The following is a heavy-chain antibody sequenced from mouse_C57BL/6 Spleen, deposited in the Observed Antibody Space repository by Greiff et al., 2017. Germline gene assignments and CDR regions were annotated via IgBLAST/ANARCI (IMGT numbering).Heavy chain of an antibody. V-gene: IGHV1-82*01. CDR2: IYPGDGDT. D-gene: IGHD2-4*01. J-gene: IGHJ4*01. CDR1: GYAFSSSW. Sequence: QVQLQQSGPELVKPGASVKISCKASGYAFSSSWMNWVKQRPGKGLEWIGRIYPGDGDTNYNGKFKGKATLTADKSSSTAYMQLSSLTSEDSAVYFCATWCYYDDEDAMDYWGQGTSLTVSS. CDR3: ATWCYYDDEDAMDY.